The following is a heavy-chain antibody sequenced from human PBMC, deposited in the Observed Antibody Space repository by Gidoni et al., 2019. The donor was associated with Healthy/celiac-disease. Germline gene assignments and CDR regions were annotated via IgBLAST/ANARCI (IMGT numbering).Heavy chain of an antibody. Sequence: EVQLVQSGAEVKKPGESLKISCKGSGYSFTRYWIGWVRQMPGKGLEWMGIIYPGDYDTRYSPSFQGQVTISADKSISTAYLQWSSLKASDTAMYYCARLRQEGPYSGSYLDYWGQGTLVTVSS. CDR2: IYPGDYDT. D-gene: IGHD1-26*01. J-gene: IGHJ4*03. CDR1: GYSFTRYW. V-gene: IGHV5-51*01. CDR3: ARLRQEGPYSGSYLDY.